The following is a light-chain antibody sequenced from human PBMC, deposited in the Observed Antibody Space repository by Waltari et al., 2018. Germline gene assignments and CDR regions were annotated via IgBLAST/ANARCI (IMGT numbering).Light chain of an antibody. V-gene: IGLV2-11*01. CDR1: SSDVGGCDY. Sequence: QSALTQPRSVSGSPGHSVTISCTGTSSDVGGCDYVSWYQQYPGKAPKLGIYDVSKRPSGVPDRFSCSKSGNTASLTISGLQAEDEADYNCCSYAGRATWAFGGGTKLTVL. CDR3: CSYAGRATWA. J-gene: IGLJ3*02. CDR2: DVS.